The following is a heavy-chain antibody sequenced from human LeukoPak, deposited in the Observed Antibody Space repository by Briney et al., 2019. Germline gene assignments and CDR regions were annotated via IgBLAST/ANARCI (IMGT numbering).Heavy chain of an antibody. V-gene: IGHV4-59*01. Sequence: SETLSLTCTVSGGSISSYYWSWIRQPPGKGLEWIGYIYYSGSTNYNPSLKSRVTISVDKSKNQFSLKLSSVTAADTAVYYCARGKDSSFDYWGQGTLVTVSS. D-gene: IGHD3-22*01. CDR2: IYYSGST. CDR1: GGSISSYY. CDR3: ARGKDSSFDY. J-gene: IGHJ4*02.